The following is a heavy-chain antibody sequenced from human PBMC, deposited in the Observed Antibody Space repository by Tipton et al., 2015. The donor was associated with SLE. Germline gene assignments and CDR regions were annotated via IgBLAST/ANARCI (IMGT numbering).Heavy chain of an antibody. Sequence: TLSLTCAVYGGSFSGYYWSWIRQPPGKGLEWIGEINHSGSTNYNPSLKSRVSLSLDTSKNQFSLKLSSVTAADTAVYYCARGPGWYDFWSGYSRSPFDYWGQGTLVTVSS. D-gene: IGHD3-3*01. V-gene: IGHV4-34*01. CDR3: ARGPGWYDFWSGYSRSPFDY. J-gene: IGHJ4*02. CDR1: GGSFSGYY. CDR2: INHSGST.